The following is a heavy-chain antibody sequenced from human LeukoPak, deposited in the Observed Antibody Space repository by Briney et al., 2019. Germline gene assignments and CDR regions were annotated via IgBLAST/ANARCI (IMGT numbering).Heavy chain of an antibody. J-gene: IGHJ4*02. CDR3: ARRGIAVAGTLPLIDY. V-gene: IGHV1-2*06. Sequence: ASVKVSCKASGYTFTGYYMHWMRQAPGQGLEWMGRINPNSGGTNYAQKFQGRVTMTRDTSISTAYMELSRLRSDDTAVYYCARRGIAVAGTLPLIDYWGQGTLVTVSS. CDR2: INPNSGGT. CDR1: GYTFTGYY. D-gene: IGHD6-19*01.